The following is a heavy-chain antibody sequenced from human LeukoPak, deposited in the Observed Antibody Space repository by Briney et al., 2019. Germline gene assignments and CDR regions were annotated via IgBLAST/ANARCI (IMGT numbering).Heavy chain of an antibody. D-gene: IGHD3-10*01. Sequence: GGSLRLSCAASGFTFSSYAMSWVRQAPGKGLEWVSAISGSGGSTYYADSVKGRFTISRDNSKNALYLQMNSLRAEDTAVYYCAMVRGVITLDYWGQGTLVTVSS. CDR1: GFTFSSYA. V-gene: IGHV3-23*01. CDR3: AMVRGVITLDY. CDR2: ISGSGGST. J-gene: IGHJ4*02.